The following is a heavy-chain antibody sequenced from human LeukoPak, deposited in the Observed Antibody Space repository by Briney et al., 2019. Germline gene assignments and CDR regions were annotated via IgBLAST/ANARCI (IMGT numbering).Heavy chain of an antibody. CDR1: GGSISSCY. CDR2: IYYSGST. D-gene: IGHD6-13*01. J-gene: IGHJ4*02. CDR3: ARSFSSSWIRFDF. V-gene: IGHV4-59*01. Sequence: SETLSLTCTVSGGSISSCYWSCIRQPPGKGLEWIGYIYYSGSTNYNPSLNSRATISVDTSKNQFSLKLSSVTAADTAVYYCARSFSSSWIRFDFWGQGTLVTVSS.